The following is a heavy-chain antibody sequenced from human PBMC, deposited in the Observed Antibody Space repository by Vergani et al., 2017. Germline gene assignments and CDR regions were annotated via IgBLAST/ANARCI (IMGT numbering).Heavy chain of an antibody. D-gene: IGHD2-2*01. CDR2: IYTSGST. J-gene: IGHJ5*02. V-gene: IGHV4-61*02. CDR3: AGRSYCSSTSCRAYNWFDP. Sequence: QVQLQESGPGLVKPSQTLSLTCTVSGGSISSGSYYWSWIRQPAGKGLEWIGRIYTSGSTNYNPSLKSRVTISVDTSKNQFYLKLSSVTAADTAVYYCAGRSYCSSTSCRAYNWFDPWGQGTLVTVSS. CDR1: GGSISSGSYY.